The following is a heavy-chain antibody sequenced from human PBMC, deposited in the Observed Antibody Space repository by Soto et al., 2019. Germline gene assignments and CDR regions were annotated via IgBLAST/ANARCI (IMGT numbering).Heavy chain of an antibody. CDR2: IYDSGST. CDR3: ARVNLDYVTGMDV. V-gene: IGHV4-31*03. CDR1: GGPITNY. Sequence: SETLSLTCTVSGGPITNYWSWIRQHPGKGLEWIGYIYDSGSTYYNPSLKSRVTMSLDTSKNQLSLKLTSVTAADMAVYYCARVNLDYVTGMDVWGQGTTVTVSS. J-gene: IGHJ6*02. D-gene: IGHD4-17*01.